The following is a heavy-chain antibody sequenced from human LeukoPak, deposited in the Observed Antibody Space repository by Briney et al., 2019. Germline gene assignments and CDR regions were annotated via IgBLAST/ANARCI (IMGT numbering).Heavy chain of an antibody. Sequence: PGGSLRLSCAASGFTFSSYDMHWVRQATGKGLEWVSAIGTAGDTYYPGSVKGRFTISRENAKNSLYLQMNSLRAGDTAVYFCARGKRRDGYKPGYYYYYYMDVWGKGTTVTISS. CDR3: ARGKRRDGYKPGYYYYYYMDV. J-gene: IGHJ6*03. D-gene: IGHD5-24*01. CDR2: IGTAGDT. V-gene: IGHV3-13*01. CDR1: GFTFSSYD.